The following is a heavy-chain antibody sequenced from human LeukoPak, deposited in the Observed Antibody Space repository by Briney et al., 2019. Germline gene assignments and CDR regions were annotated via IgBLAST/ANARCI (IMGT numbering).Heavy chain of an antibody. V-gene: IGHV1-58*02. J-gene: IGHJ6*02. D-gene: IGHD6-19*01. CDR1: GFSFTTSA. CDR2: IVVGSGHT. Sequence: SVKVSCKASGFSFTTSAMQWVRQARGQRLEWIGWIVVGSGHTRYAQKFQERITITRGMSTSTAYVQLSSLRSEDTAVYYCAADHQFSGWESAYGMDVWGQGTTVTVSS. CDR3: AADHQFSGWESAYGMDV.